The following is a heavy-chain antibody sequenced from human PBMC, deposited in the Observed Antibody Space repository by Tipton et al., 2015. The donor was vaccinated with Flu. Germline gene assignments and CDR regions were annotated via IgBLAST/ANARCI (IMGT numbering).Heavy chain of an antibody. CDR2: IWYDGSNR. V-gene: IGHV3-33*01. J-gene: IGHJ4*02. D-gene: IGHD3-9*01. Sequence: SLRLSCAASGFTFSNYGMHWVRQAPGKGLEWVAVIWYDGSNRYYADSVKGRFTISRDNSKNTLYLQMNSLRAEDTAVYYCARGYDILTDGGGYFDYWGQGTLVTVSS. CDR1: GFTFSNYG. CDR3: ARGYDILTDGGGYFDY.